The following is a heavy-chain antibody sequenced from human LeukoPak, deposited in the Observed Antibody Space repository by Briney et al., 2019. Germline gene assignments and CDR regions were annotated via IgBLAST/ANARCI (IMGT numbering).Heavy chain of an antibody. CDR1: GFSIRTRGVG. J-gene: IGHJ4*02. CDR3: AHSPAWGSVAGAADY. CDR2: VYWNDDK. D-gene: IGHD6-13*01. V-gene: IGHV2-5*01. Sequence: SGPTLVNPTQTLTLPCTFSGFSIRTRGVGVGWLRQAPGKALEWLAVVYWNDDKRHSPSLNSRLTITKDTSRNQVVLTMTNMDPVDTATYYCAHSPAWGSVAGAADYWGQGTLVTVSS.